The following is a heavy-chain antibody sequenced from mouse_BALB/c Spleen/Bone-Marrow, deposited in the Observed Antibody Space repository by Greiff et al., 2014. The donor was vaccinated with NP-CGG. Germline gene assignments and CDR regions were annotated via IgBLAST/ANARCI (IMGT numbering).Heavy chain of an antibody. J-gene: IGHJ4*01. D-gene: IGHD3-3*01. CDR1: GYTFTEYS. V-gene: IGHV1-18*01. Sequence: EVQLQQSGPELVKPGASVKISCKTSGYTFTEYSMHWVKQGHGKSLEWIGGINPNNGVTSYNQKFKDKATLTVDKSSNTAYMELRSLTSEDSAVYFCARWGWDFATGYWGQGTSVTVSS. CDR3: ARWGWDFATGY. CDR2: INPNNGVT.